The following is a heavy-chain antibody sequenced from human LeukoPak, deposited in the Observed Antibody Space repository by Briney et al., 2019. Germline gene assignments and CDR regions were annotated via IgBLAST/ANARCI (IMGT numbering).Heavy chain of an antibody. V-gene: IGHV4-34*01. CDR1: GGSFSGYY. CDR3: ARGRFSITIFGVVPNYYYYGMDV. D-gene: IGHD3-3*01. J-gene: IGHJ6*02. CDR2: INHSVST. Sequence: SETLSLTCAVYGGSFSGYYWRVILQRPGKVLEWSGEINHSVSTNYNPSLKSRVIISVDTSKNKFSLKLSSVTAADTAVYYCARGRFSITIFGVVPNYYYYGMDVWGQGTTVTVSS.